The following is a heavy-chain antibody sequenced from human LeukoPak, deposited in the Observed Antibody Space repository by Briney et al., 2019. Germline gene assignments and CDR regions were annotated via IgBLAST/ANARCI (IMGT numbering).Heavy chain of an antibody. CDR2: IYYSGST. Sequence: SETLSLTCSVSGGSISSSTYYWGWIRQPPGKGLEWIGTIYYSGSTYYSPSLKSRVTISVDTSKNQFSLRLSSVTAADTAVYYCARDDSSGWINDYWGQGTLVTVSS. CDR3: ARDDSSGWINDY. J-gene: IGHJ4*02. V-gene: IGHV4-39*07. CDR1: GGSISSSTYY. D-gene: IGHD6-19*01.